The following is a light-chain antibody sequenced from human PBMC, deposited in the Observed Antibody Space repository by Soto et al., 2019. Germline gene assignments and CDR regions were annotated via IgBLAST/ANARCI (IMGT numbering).Light chain of an antibody. CDR3: QQYGSSPLT. CDR2: DTY. J-gene: IGKJ4*01. Sequence: EIVLTQSPGTLSLSPGDTATLSCSASQSVSNTYLAWYQQKPGQAPRLLIYDTYHRATGFPARFSGSGSGTDFTLAISRLEPEDFAVYYCQQYGSSPLTFGGGTKVDIK. V-gene: IGKV3-20*01. CDR1: QSVSNTY.